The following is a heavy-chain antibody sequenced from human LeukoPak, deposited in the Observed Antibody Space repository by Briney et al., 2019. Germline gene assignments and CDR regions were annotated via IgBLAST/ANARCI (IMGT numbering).Heavy chain of an antibody. D-gene: IGHD3-3*01. CDR1: GFTVSSNY. J-gene: IGHJ4*02. CDR3: AREGITIFGVVKVSRVVFDY. V-gene: IGHV3-66*01. Sequence: GGSLRLSCAASGFTVSSNYMSWVRQAPGKGLEWVSVIYSGGSTYYADSVKGRFTISRDNSKNTLYLQMNSLRAEDTAVYYCAREGITIFGVVKVSRVVFDYWGQGTLVTVSS. CDR2: IYSGGST.